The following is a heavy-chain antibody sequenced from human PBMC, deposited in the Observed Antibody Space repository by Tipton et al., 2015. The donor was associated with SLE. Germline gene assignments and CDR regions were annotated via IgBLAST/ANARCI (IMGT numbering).Heavy chain of an antibody. CDR2: IYSSGST. D-gene: IGHD1-26*01. CDR3: ARGAKYSGSYYNWFDR. Sequence: TLSLTCAVSGYSISSGYYWSWIRQPAGKGLEWIGRIYSSGSTNENLSLKSRVTISKDTSKNQLSLKLSSVTVADTAVYYCARGAKYSGSYYNWFDRWGQGTLVTVSP. CDR1: GYSISSGYY. V-gene: IGHV4-61*02. J-gene: IGHJ5*02.